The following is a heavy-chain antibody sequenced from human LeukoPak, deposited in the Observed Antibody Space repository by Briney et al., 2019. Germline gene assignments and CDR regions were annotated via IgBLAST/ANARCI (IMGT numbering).Heavy chain of an antibody. Sequence: GGSLRLSCAASGFTFSSYWMSWVRQAPGKGREWVANIKQDGGEKYFVDSVKGRFTISRDNAKNSLYLQMNSLRVEDTAVYYCARDRVTMIRGVRILDYYYYYMDVWGKGTTVTISS. V-gene: IGHV3-7*01. CDR3: ARDRVTMIRGVRILDYYYYYMDV. D-gene: IGHD3-10*01. CDR1: GFTFSSYW. J-gene: IGHJ6*03. CDR2: IKQDGGEK.